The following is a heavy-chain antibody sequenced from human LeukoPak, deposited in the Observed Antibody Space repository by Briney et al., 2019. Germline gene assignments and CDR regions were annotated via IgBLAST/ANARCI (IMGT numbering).Heavy chain of an antibody. J-gene: IGHJ4*02. V-gene: IGHV4-39*07. CDR3: ARGLARTSMVTRGGVRFDY. CDR2: IYYSGST. D-gene: IGHD5-18*01. Sequence: SETLSLTCAVYVESISSSSYYWGWVRQPPGKGLEWIGSIYYSGSTYYNPSLKSRVTISVDTSKNQFSLKLSSVTGADTAVYYCARGLARTSMVTRGGVRFDYWGQGTLVTVSS. CDR1: VESISSSSYY.